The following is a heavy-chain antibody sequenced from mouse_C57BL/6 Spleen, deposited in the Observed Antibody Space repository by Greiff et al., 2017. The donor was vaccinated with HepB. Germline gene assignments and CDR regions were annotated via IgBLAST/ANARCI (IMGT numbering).Heavy chain of an antibody. V-gene: IGHV5-15*01. CDR3: ARLNYDRAMDY. CDR2: ISNLAYSI. J-gene: IGHJ4*01. D-gene: IGHD1-1*01. CDR1: GFTFSDYG. Sequence: EVKLQESGGGLVQPGGSLKLSCAASGFTFSDYGMAWVRQAPRKGPEWVAFISNLAYSIYYADTVTGRFTISRENAKNTLYLEMSSLRSEDTAMYYCARLNYDRAMDYWGQGTSVTVSS.